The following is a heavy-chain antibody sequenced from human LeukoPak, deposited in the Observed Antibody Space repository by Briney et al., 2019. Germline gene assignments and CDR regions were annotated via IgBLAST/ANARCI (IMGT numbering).Heavy chain of an antibody. J-gene: IGHJ4*02. CDR2: IYYSGST. D-gene: IGHD3-22*01. CDR1: GGSISSYY. Sequence: SETLSLTCTVSGGSISSYYWSWIRQPPGKGLEWIGYIYYSGSTNYNPSLKSRVTISVDTSKNQFSLKLSSVTAAGTAVYYCARVEYDSSGCYYFDYWGQGTLVTVSS. CDR3: ARVEYDSSGCYYFDY. V-gene: IGHV4-59*01.